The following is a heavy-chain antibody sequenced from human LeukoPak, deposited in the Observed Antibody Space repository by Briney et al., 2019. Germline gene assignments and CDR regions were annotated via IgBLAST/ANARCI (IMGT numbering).Heavy chain of an antibody. CDR1: GYTFTSYD. D-gene: IGHD3-22*01. CDR2: MNPNSGNT. Sequence: ASVKVSCKASGYTFTSYDINWVRQATGQGLEWMGWMNPNSGNTGYAQKFQGRVTITRNTSISTAYMELSSLRSEDTAVYYCARGPYYYDSSGYGCDYWGQGTLVTVSS. V-gene: IGHV1-8*03. CDR3: ARGPYYYDSSGYGCDY. J-gene: IGHJ4*02.